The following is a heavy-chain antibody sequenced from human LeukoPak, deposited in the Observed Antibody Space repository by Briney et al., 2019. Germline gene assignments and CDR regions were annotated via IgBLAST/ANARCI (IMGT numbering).Heavy chain of an antibody. CDR3: ARRGGSRGWGAFDI. V-gene: IGHV3-30-3*01. Sequence: PGRSLRLSCAASGFTFSSYATHWVRQAPGKGLEWVAVISYDGSNKYYADSVKGRFTISRDNSKNTLSLQMSSLRVEDTAIYYCARRGGSRGWGAFDIWGQGTIVTVSS. D-gene: IGHD6-19*01. CDR2: ISYDGSNK. CDR1: GFTFSSYA. J-gene: IGHJ3*02.